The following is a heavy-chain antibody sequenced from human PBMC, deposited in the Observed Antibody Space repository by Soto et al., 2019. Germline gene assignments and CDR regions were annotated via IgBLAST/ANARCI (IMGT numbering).Heavy chain of an antibody. D-gene: IGHD6-19*01. CDR1: EGYLSTYS. CDR3: ARGGSSDWQLAFDI. V-gene: IGHV4-34*01. CDR2: ISHSGSN. Sequence: AETLSLTLTVDEGYLSTYSWHWILQPPVKVLEWIRKISHSGSNNYNPSLKRRVNISIDMSKTQGSLKLNSVTAAETAVYYCARGGSSDWQLAFDIWVQRTMVTVSS. J-gene: IGHJ3*02.